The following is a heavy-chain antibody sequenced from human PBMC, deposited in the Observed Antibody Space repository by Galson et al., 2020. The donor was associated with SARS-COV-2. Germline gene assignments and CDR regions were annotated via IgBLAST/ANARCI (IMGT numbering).Heavy chain of an antibody. CDR1: GFTFSSHS. V-gene: IGHV3-21*01. J-gene: IGHJ4*02. CDR3: ARDRVIQQWLVRDSPQHFDY. Sequence: GESLQISCPASGFTFSSHSMNWIRQAPGQGLEWVSSISRSRSYIYHADSVKGRSTIPRDNAKNSLYLQMNSLRAEDTAVYYCARDRVIQQWLVRDSPQHFDYWGQGTLVTVSS. CDR2: ISRSRSYI. D-gene: IGHD6-19*01.